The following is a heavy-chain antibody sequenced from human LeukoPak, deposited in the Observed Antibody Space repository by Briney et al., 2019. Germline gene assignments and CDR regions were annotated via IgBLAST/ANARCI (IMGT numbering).Heavy chain of an antibody. CDR2: ISSSSSYI. CDR1: GFTFSSCS. D-gene: IGHD6-13*01. V-gene: IGHV3-21*01. CDR3: ARSIAAAAPDY. Sequence: PGGSLRLSCAASGFTFSSCSMNWVRQAPGKGLEWASSISSSSSYIYYADSVKGRFTISRDNAKNSLYMQMNSLRAEDTAVYYCARSIAAAAPDYGGQGTLVTVSS. J-gene: IGHJ4*02.